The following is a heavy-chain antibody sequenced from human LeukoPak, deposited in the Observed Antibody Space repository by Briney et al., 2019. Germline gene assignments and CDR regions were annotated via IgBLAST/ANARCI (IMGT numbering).Heavy chain of an antibody. J-gene: IGHJ4*02. D-gene: IGHD3-10*01. CDR1: GFTFSSYG. V-gene: IGHV3-33*01. CDR3: ARDGGGYYASGTHYYFDC. Sequence: GGSLRLSCAASGFTFSSYGMHWVRQAPGKGLEWVAVIWYDGSNKYYADSVKGRFTISRDNSKNTLYLQVSSLRAEDTAVYYCARDGGGYYASGTHYYFDCWGQGTLVTVSS. CDR2: IWYDGSNK.